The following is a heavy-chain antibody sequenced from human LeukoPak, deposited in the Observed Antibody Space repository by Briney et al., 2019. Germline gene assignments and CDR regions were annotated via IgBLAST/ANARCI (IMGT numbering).Heavy chain of an antibody. D-gene: IGHD6-13*01. CDR3: ARDLHAYSSSWYVNWFDP. CDR1: GFTFSSYS. Sequence: GGSLRLSCAASGFTFSSYSMNWVRQAPGKGLEWVSSISSSSSYIYYADSVKGRFTISRVNAKNSLYLQMNSLRAEDTAVYYCARDLHAYSSSWYVNWFDPWGQGTLVTVSS. CDR2: ISSSSSYI. J-gene: IGHJ5*02. V-gene: IGHV3-21*01.